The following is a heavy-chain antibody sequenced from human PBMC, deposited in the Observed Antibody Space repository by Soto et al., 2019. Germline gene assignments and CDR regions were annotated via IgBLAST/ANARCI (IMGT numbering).Heavy chain of an antibody. V-gene: IGHV3-72*01. CDR2: TRNRANSYTT. CDR1: GFTSSDYY. Sequence: PGGSLRLSCAASGFTSSDYYMDWVRQAPGKGLEWVGRTRNRANSYTTEYAASVKGRFTISRDGSQNSVYLQMNSLKTEDTAVYYCTRGGPYGDSALAWFDPWGQGTLVTVSS. CDR3: TRGGPYGDSALAWFDP. J-gene: IGHJ5*02. D-gene: IGHD4-17*01.